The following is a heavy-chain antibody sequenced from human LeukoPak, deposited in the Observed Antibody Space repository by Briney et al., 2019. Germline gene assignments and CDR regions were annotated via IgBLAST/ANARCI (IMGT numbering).Heavy chain of an antibody. D-gene: IGHD3-9*01. CDR2: ISGGGGST. Sequence: GGSLRLSCAASGFTASSNYMSWVRQAPGKGLEWVSAISGGGGSTYYAYYTDSVRGRFTISRDNSKNTLYLQMNSLRAEDTAVYYCAKFYDILTAYFDFWGQGTLVTVSS. V-gene: IGHV3-23*01. J-gene: IGHJ4*02. CDR3: AKFYDILTAYFDF. CDR1: GFTASSNY.